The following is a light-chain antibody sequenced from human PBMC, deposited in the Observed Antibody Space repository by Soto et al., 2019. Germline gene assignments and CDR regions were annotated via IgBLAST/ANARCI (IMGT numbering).Light chain of an antibody. V-gene: IGKV1-39*01. CDR2: DAS. CDR3: QQTYSTPWT. J-gene: IGKJ1*01. Sequence: DIQMTQSPSSLSASVGDRVTITCRASQNIDSYLNRYQQRPGKAPKLLIHDASSLQSGVPSRFSGSGSGTDFALTINSLQPEDFATIYCQQTYSTPWTFGQGTKVDIK. CDR1: QNIDSY.